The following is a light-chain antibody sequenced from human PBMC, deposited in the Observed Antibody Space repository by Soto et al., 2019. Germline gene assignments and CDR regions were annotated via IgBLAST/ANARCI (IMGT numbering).Light chain of an antibody. J-gene: IGKJ1*01. CDR1: QNIDTH. CDR2: AAS. V-gene: IGKV1-39*01. Sequence: DIQMTQSPYSLSASVGDRVTITCRASQNIDTHLNWYQQKPGKTPKLLIYAASSLQSKVPSRFSGSGSGTDFTLTISSLQPEDFATYYCEQSYSTPWTFGQGTQVEI. CDR3: EQSYSTPWT.